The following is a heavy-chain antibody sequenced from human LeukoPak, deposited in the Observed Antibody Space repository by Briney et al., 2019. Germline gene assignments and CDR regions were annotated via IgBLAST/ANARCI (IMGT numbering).Heavy chain of an antibody. CDR1: GGSVSSGSYF. D-gene: IGHD6-13*01. CDR3: ATTHSSWYGGGWFDP. Sequence: SETLSLTCTVSGGSVSSGSYFWSWIRQPPGKGLEWIGYIYYSGSTYYNPSLKSRVTISVDTSKNQFSLKLSSVTAADTAVYYCATTHSSWYGGGWFDPWGQGTLVTVSS. J-gene: IGHJ5*02. CDR2: IYYSGST. V-gene: IGHV4-61*01.